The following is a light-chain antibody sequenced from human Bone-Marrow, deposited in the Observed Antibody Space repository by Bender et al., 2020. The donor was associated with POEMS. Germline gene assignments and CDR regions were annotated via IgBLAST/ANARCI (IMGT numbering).Light chain of an antibody. V-gene: IGLV2-14*01. CDR2: DVS. J-gene: IGLJ1*01. CDR3: SSYTGSTYV. CDR1: SSDVGGYDY. Sequence: QSALTQPASVSESPGQSITISCTGSSSDVGGYDYVSWYQQYPGRAPKLIIFDVSDRPSGVSNRFSGAKSGNTASLTISGLQAEDEADYYCSSYTGSTYVFGTGTQVTVL.